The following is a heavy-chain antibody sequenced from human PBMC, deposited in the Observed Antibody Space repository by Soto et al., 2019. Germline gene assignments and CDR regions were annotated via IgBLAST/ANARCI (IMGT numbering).Heavy chain of an antibody. J-gene: IGHJ4*02. D-gene: IGHD3-22*01. V-gene: IGHV4-59*01. CDR2: IYYSGST. Sequence: SETLSLTCTVSVGSISSYYWSWIREPPGKGLEWIGYIYYSGSTNYDPSLKSRVTTSVATPKNQLSLKLSSVTAADTAVYYCARAPGDSSGYYWDYWGQGTMVTVSS. CDR1: VGSISSYY. CDR3: ARAPGDSSGYYWDY.